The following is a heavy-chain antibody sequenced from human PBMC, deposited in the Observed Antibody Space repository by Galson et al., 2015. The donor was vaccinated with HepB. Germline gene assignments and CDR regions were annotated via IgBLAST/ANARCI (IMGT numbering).Heavy chain of an antibody. D-gene: IGHD3-9*01. V-gene: IGHV1-2*02. Sequence: ASVKVSCKASGYTFTGYYMHWVRQAPGQGLEWMGWINPNSGGTNYAQKFQGRVTMTRDTSISTAYMELSRLRSDDTAVYYCARDHYDILTPSFFGGGFDYWGQGTLVTVSS. CDR1: GYTFTGYY. J-gene: IGHJ4*02. CDR3: ARDHYDILTPSFFGGGFDY. CDR2: INPNSGGT.